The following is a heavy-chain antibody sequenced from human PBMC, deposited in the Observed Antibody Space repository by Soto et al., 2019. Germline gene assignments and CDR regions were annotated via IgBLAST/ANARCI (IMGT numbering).Heavy chain of an antibody. V-gene: IGHV4-59*01. CDR3: ARLDVRGSWYVPSAFDV. J-gene: IGHJ3*01. Sequence: PSATLRPPWPVAGSALSSYYWRWTQQPPGKGLEWIGYSYYSGSTSYNPSLKGRVTISVDTSKNQFSLNLSSVTAADSAVYYCARLDVRGSWYVPSAFDVWGQGTMVTVSS. CDR1: GSALSSYY. D-gene: IGHD6-13*01. CDR2: SYYSGST.